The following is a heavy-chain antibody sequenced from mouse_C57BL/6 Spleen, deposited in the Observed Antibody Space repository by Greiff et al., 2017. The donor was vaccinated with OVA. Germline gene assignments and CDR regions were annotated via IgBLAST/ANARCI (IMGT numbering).Heavy chain of an antibody. CDR2: IDPETGGT. J-gene: IGHJ3*01. CDR3: TRSTGAY. D-gene: IGHD2-1*01. V-gene: IGHV1-15*01. Sequence: VQLQESGAELVRPGASVTLSCKASGYTFTDYEMHWVKQTPVHGLEWIGAIDPETGGTAYNQKFKGKAILTADKSSSTAYMELRSLTSEDSAVYYCTRSTGAYWGQGTLVTVSA. CDR1: GYTFTDYE.